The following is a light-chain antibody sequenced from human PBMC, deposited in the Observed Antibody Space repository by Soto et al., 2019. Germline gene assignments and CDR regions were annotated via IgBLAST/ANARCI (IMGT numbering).Light chain of an antibody. CDR2: EGS. CDR1: SSDVGSYNL. V-gene: IGLV2-23*01. CDR3: CSYAGSSTPLYV. J-gene: IGLJ1*01. Sequence: QSALTQPASVSGSPGQSITISCTGTSSDVGSYNLVSWYQQHPGKAPKLMIYEGSKRPSGVSNRFSGSKSGNTASLTISGLQPEDEADYYCCSYAGSSTPLYVFGTGTKVTVL.